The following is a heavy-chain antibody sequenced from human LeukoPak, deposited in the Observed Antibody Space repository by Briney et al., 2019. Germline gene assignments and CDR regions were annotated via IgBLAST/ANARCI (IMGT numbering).Heavy chain of an antibody. CDR3: AKGQLTPDY. J-gene: IGHJ4*02. D-gene: IGHD3-9*01. CDR1: EITFTTYA. CDR2: ISGSGGST. V-gene: IGHV3-23*01. Sequence: GGFLRSSFAASEITFTTYAMSWVRKAPGKGLGLVSAISGSGGSTYYAASVKGRFTISRDNSKNTLYLQMNSLRAEDTAVYYCAKGQLTPDYWGQGTLVTVSS.